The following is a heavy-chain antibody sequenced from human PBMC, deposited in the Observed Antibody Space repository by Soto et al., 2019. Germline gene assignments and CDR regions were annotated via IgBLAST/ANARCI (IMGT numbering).Heavy chain of an antibody. V-gene: IGHV3-33*01. J-gene: IGHJ4*02. CDR1: GLSLSSYG. D-gene: IGHD5-12*01. Sequence: GESLRLSCAAPGLSLSSYGMHWVRQAPGKGLEWVAVIWYDGSNKYYADSVKGRFTISRDNSKKTLYLQMNSLRAEDTAVYYCARDKRDGYNYGTYYFDYWGQGTLVTVSS. CDR2: IWYDGSNK. CDR3: ARDKRDGYNYGTYYFDY.